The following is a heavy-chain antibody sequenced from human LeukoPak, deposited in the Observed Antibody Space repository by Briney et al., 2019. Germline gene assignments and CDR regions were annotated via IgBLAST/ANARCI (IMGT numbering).Heavy chain of an antibody. CDR3: AREDSSGYYYAN. V-gene: IGHV3-30*19. CDR2: IWYDGSNK. D-gene: IGHD3-22*01. Sequence: GGSLRLSCAASGFTFSSYGMHWVRQAPGKGLEWVAVIWYDGSNKYYADSVKGRFTISRDNSKNTLYLQMNSLRAEDTAVYYCAREDSSGYYYANWGQGTLVTVSS. J-gene: IGHJ4*02. CDR1: GFTFSSYG.